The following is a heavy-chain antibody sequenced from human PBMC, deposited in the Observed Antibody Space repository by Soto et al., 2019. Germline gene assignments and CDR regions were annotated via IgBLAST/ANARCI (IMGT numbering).Heavy chain of an antibody. Sequence: ASVKVSCKASGYILTNYDVNWVRQAAGQGLEWLGWMKPNNGHTGYAEKFQGRVSMTRNTSISTAYMELSNLRSEDTAVYYCARGLSVTGNYYFYYMDVWGKGTTVTVSS. V-gene: IGHV1-8*01. CDR2: MKPNNGHT. CDR1: GYILTNYD. D-gene: IGHD4-4*01. CDR3: ARGLSVTGNYYFYYMDV. J-gene: IGHJ6*03.